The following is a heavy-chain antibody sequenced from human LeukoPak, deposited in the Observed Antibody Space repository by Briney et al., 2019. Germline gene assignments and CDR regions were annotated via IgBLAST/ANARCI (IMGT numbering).Heavy chain of an antibody. CDR3: ARVKRAAAGIQFDY. CDR2: INPNSGGT. D-gene: IGHD6-13*01. V-gene: IGHV1-2*02. CDR1: GYTFTGYY. J-gene: IGHJ4*02. Sequence: ASVKVSCKASGYTFTGYYMHWVRQAPGQGLEWMGWINPNSGGTNYAQKFQGRVTMTRDTSISTAYMELSRLRSDDTAVHYCARVKRAAAGIQFDYWGQGTLVTVSS.